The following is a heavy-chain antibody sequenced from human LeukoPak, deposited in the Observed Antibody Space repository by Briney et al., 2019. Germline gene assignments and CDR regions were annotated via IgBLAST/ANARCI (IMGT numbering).Heavy chain of an antibody. Sequence: GASAKVSCRASGYIFTGYYMHWIRQAPGQGLEWMGWINLSSGRANYAQNFQDRVTMTSDTSINTAYMELSRLGSDDTALYYCARGTYYDSSAYSGVRLFDYWGQGTLVTVSS. J-gene: IGHJ4*02. CDR2: INLSSGRA. CDR3: ARGTYYDSSAYSGVRLFDY. D-gene: IGHD3-22*01. V-gene: IGHV1-2*02. CDR1: GYIFTGYY.